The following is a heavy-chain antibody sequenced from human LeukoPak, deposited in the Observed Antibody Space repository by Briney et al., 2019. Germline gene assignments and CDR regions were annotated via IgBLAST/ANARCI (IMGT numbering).Heavy chain of an antibody. CDR2: INYSGST. CDR1: GGSISSSSYY. D-gene: IGHD3-10*01. J-gene: IGHJ4*02. CDR3: ARTYGLTVFY. V-gene: IGHV4-39*01. Sequence: PSETLSLTCTVSGGSISSSSYYWGWIRQPPGKGLEWTGSINYSGSTYYNPSLKSRVTISVDTSKNQFSLKLSSVTAADTAVYYCARTYGLTVFYCGQGTVVTVSS.